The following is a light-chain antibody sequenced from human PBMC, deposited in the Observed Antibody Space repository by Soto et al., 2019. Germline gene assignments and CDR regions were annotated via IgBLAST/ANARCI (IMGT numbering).Light chain of an antibody. V-gene: IGKV4-1*01. CDR3: QQYYSTPLT. CDR2: WAS. CDR1: QSVLYSSTNKNY. Sequence: DIVMTQSPDSLAVSLGERATINCKSSQSVLYSSTNKNYLAWYQQKPGQPPKLLFYWASTRQSGVPDRFSGSGSGTDFTHTISSLQAEDVAVYYCQQYYSTPLTFGGGTKVEIK. J-gene: IGKJ4*01.